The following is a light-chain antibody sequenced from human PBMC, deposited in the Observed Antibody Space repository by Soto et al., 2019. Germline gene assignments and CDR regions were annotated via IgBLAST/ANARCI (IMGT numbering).Light chain of an antibody. J-gene: IGKJ4*01. CDR2: RTS. CDR1: QSVSNY. CDR3: QQYNNWPRAT. V-gene: IGKV3-15*01. Sequence: EIVLTQSPATLSLSPGERATLSCRASQSVSNYFAWYQQKPGQAPRLLMFRTSSRATGFPARFSGSGSGTEFNLTISSLQSEDFGVYYCQQYNNWPRATFGGGTKVDIK.